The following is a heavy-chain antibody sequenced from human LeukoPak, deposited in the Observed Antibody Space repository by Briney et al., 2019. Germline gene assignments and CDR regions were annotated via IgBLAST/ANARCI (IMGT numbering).Heavy chain of an antibody. D-gene: IGHD1-1*01. V-gene: IGHV4-59*08. CDR1: SGSISNYY. CDR2: IYYSGST. Sequence: SETLSLTCNVSSGSISNYYWSWIRQPPGKGLEWIGYIYYSGSTNYNPSLKSRVTISVDTSKNQFSLKLSSVTAADTAVYYCARGNDGYYFDYWGQGTLVTVSS. CDR3: ARGNDGYYFDY. J-gene: IGHJ4*02.